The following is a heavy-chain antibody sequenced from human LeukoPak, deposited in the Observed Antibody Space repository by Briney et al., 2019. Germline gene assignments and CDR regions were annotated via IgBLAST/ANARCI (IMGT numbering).Heavy chain of an antibody. D-gene: IGHD6-13*01. J-gene: IGHJ4*02. CDR1: GYTFTSYD. Sequence: GASVKVSCKASGYTFTSYDINWVRQATGQGLEWMGWLNPNSGNTGYAQKLQGRVTMTTDTSTSTAYMELRSLRSDDTAVYYCARDLGSSWYLGIGYWGQGTLVTVSS. CDR2: LNPNSGNT. CDR3: ARDLGSSWYLGIGY. V-gene: IGHV1-8*01.